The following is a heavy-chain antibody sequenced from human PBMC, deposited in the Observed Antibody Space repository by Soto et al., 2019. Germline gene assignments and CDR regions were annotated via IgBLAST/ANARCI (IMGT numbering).Heavy chain of an antibody. D-gene: IGHD3-3*01. CDR2: IYWNDDK. Sequence: QITLKESGQTLVKPTETLTLTCTFSGFALTTSGVGVAWIREPPGKALEWVALIYWNDDKRYRPSLKNRLTITKDPSRNEVVLPMTNMGPADTAPFYCRHLRANFGEVISGGGFDFWGQGATVNVSS. V-gene: IGHV2-5*01. J-gene: IGHJ6*01. CDR3: RHLRANFGEVISGGGFDF. CDR1: GFALTTSGVG.